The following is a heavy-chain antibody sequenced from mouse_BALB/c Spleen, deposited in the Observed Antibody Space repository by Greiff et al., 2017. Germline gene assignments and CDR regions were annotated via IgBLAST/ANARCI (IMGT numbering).Heavy chain of an antibody. Sequence: VQRVESGAELVRPGASVTLSCKASGYTFTDYEMHWVKQTPVHGLEWIGAIDPETGGTAYNQKFKGKATLTADKSSSTAYMELRSLTSEDSAVYYCTRRVYFGYFDYWGQGTTLTVSS. J-gene: IGHJ2*01. CDR3: TRRVYFGYFDY. V-gene: IGHV1-15*01. D-gene: IGHD2-1*01. CDR1: GYTFTDYE. CDR2: IDPETGGT.